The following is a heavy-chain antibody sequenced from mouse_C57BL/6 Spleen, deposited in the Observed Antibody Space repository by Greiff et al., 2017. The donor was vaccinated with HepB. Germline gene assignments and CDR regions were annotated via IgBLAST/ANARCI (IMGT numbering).Heavy chain of an antibody. CDR3: ARQYYGTDWYFDV. Sequence: EVKLMESGPGLVKPSQSLSLTCSVTGYSITSGYYWNWIRQFPGNKLEWMGYISYDGSNNYNPSLKNRISITRDTSKNQFFLKLNSVTTEDTATYYCARQYYGTDWYFDVWGTGTTVTVSS. CDR1: GYSITSGYY. J-gene: IGHJ1*03. CDR2: ISYDGSN. D-gene: IGHD1-2*01. V-gene: IGHV3-6*01.